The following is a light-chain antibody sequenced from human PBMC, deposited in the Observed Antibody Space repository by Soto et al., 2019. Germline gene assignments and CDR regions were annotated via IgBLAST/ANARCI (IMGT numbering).Light chain of an antibody. Sequence: SYELTQPPSVSVSPGQTASITCSGHKLEDKYVCWYQQKPGQSPGLIMYQDVKRPSGIPERFSGSNSGNTATLTISGTQAMDEADYYCLAWDSTPAVFGTGTKVTVL. CDR2: QDV. V-gene: IGLV3-1*01. CDR1: KLEDKY. CDR3: LAWDSTPAV. J-gene: IGLJ1*01.